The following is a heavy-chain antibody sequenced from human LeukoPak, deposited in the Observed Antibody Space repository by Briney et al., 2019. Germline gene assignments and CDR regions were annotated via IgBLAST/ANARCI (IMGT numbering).Heavy chain of an antibody. V-gene: IGHV1-69*04. Sequence: SVKVSCKASGYTFTSYGISWVRQAPGQGLEWMGRIIPILGIANYAQKFQGRVTITADKSTSTAYMELSSLRSEDTAVYYCAREAAYYDSSGYYSDYWGQGTLVTVSS. D-gene: IGHD3-22*01. CDR1: GYTFTSYG. CDR3: AREAAYYDSSGYYSDY. J-gene: IGHJ4*02. CDR2: IIPILGIA.